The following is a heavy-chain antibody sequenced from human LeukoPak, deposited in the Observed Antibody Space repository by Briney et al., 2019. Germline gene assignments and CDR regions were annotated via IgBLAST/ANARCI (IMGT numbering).Heavy chain of an antibody. V-gene: IGHV3-48*01. D-gene: IGHD3-10*01. Sequence: GGSLRLSCAASGFTFSTYSMNWVRQAPGKGLEWVSYISSSPGSISYADSVKGRFTISRDNSKNTLYLQMNSLRAEDTAVYYCAKEGTRWGQGTLVTVSS. CDR3: AKEGTR. CDR1: GFTFSTYS. CDR2: ISSSPGSI. J-gene: IGHJ4*02.